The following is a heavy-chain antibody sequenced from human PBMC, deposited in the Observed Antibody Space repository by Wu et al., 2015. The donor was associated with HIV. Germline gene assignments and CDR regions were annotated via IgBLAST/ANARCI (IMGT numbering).Heavy chain of an antibody. Sequence: QVQLVQSGAEVKKPGASVKVSCKASGYTFTGYYMHWVRQAPGQGLEWMGWINPNSGGTNYAQKFQGRVTMTRDTSISTAYMELSRLRSDDTAVYYCAGTTSRATQNWYFDLWGLAPWSLSPQ. CDR2: INPNSGGT. CDR3: AGTTSRATQNWYFDL. V-gene: IGHV1-2*02. D-gene: IGHD2/OR15-2a*01. J-gene: IGHJ2*01. CDR1: GYTFTGYY.